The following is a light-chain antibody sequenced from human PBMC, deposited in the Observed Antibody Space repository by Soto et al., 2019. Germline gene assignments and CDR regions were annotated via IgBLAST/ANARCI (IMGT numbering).Light chain of an antibody. V-gene: IGLV2-14*01. J-gene: IGLJ1*01. CDR1: SNDVGGYNS. CDR3: NSYTSNSTYV. CDR2: DVS. Sequence: QSVLTQPASVSGSPGQSITISCTGTSNDVGGYNSVSWYQQHPGKAPKLVIYDVSNRPSGVSNRFSASKSGIMASLTISGLQAEDEEADYYCNSYTSNSTYVFGTGTKVTVL.